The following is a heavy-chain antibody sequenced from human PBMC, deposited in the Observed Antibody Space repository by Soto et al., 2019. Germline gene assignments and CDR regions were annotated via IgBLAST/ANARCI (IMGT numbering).Heavy chain of an antibody. Sequence: ASVKVSCKASGYTFTSYDINWVRQATGQGLEWMGWMNPNSGNTGYAQKIQGRVTMTRNTSISTTYMELSRLRSEDTAEYYCARAVGLFGTIFGVVPRSYYYYMDVWGKGTTVTVSS. CDR2: MNPNSGNT. CDR1: GYTFTSYD. D-gene: IGHD3-3*01. V-gene: IGHV1-8*01. J-gene: IGHJ6*03. CDR3: ARAVGLFGTIFGVVPRSYYYYMDV.